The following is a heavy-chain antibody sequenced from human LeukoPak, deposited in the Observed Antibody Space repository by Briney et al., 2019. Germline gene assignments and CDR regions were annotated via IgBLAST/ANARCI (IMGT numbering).Heavy chain of an antibody. V-gene: IGHV3-21*01. CDR2: ISSSSSYI. CDR3: ALGYSYGARFDY. Sequence: GGSLGLSCAASGFTFSSYSMNWVRQAPGKGLEWVSSISSSSSYIYYADSVKGRFTISRDNAKNSLYLQMNSLRAEDTAVYYCALGYSYGARFDYWGQGTLVTVSS. D-gene: IGHD5-18*01. CDR1: GFTFSSYS. J-gene: IGHJ4*02.